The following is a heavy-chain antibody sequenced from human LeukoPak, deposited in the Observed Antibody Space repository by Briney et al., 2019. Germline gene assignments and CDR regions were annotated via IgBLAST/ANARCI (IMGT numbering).Heavy chain of an antibody. V-gene: IGHV4-59*08. CDR2: IYYSGST. Sequence: SETLSLTCTVSGGSISSYYWSWIRQPPGKGLEWIGYIYYSGSTNYNPSLKSRVTISVDTSKNQFSLKLSSVTAADTAVYYCARQALLDSESYYSAFDIWGQGTMVTVSS. CDR1: GGSISSYY. J-gene: IGHJ3*02. D-gene: IGHD1-26*01. CDR3: ARQALLDSESYYSAFDI.